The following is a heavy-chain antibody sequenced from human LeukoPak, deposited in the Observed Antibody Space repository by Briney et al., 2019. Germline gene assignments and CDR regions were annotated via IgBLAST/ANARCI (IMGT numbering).Heavy chain of an antibody. Sequence: ASVKVSCKDSGYTFSDYAIHWLRQAPGQGFEWMGWINAGNGHTKYSQNFQGRVTITRDSSANIVYMDVSSLTSEDTAVYYCARGIWSATIVDYYLDNWGRGTLVCVSS. J-gene: IGHJ4*02. V-gene: IGHV1-3*01. CDR2: INAGNGHT. CDR3: ARGIWSATIVDYYLDN. D-gene: IGHD5-24*01. CDR1: GYTFSDYA.